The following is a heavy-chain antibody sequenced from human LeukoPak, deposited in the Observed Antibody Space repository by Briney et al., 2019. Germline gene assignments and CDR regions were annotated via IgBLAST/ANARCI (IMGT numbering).Heavy chain of an antibody. Sequence: GGSLKLSCEASGFTFSGYAMSWFRQAPGKGLKWFSAFSGSGGSTYYADSVKGRFTISRDNSKNTLYLQMNSLRAEDTAVYYCAKDLRDFDWLPTDYWGQGTLVTVSS. CDR3: AKDLRDFDWLPTDY. CDR1: GFTFSGYA. V-gene: IGHV3-23*01. D-gene: IGHD3-9*01. CDR2: FSGSGGST. J-gene: IGHJ4*02.